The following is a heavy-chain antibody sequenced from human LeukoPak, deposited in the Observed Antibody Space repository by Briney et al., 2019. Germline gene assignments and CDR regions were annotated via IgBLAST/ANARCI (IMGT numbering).Heavy chain of an antibody. CDR1: GFTFSSYG. CDR3: AREMVLRGLAVFGH. CDR2: IWYDGSNK. Sequence: GGSLRLSCAASGFTFSSYGMHWVRQAPGKGLEWVAVIWYDGSNKYYADSVKGRFTISRDNSKNTLYLQMNSLRAEDTAVYYCAREMVLRGLAVFGHWGQGALVTVSS. D-gene: IGHD3-10*01. J-gene: IGHJ4*02. V-gene: IGHV3-33*01.